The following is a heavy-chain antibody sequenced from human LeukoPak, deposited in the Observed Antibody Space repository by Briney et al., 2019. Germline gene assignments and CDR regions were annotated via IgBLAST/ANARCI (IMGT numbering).Heavy chain of an antibody. CDR2: IYYSGST. J-gene: IGHJ3*02. Sequence: PSETLSLTCTVSGGSISSYYWSWIRQPPGKGLEWIGYIYYSGSTNYNPSLKSRVTISVDTPKNQFSLKLSSVTAADTAVYYCARDSSGYYFGEGDAFDIWGQGTMVTVSS. CDR1: GGSISSYY. CDR3: ARDSSGYYFGEGDAFDI. V-gene: IGHV4-59*01. D-gene: IGHD3-22*01.